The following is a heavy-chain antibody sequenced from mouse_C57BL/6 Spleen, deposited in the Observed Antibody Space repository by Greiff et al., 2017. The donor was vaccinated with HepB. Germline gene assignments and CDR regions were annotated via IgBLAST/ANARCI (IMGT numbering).Heavy chain of an antibody. J-gene: IGHJ3*01. CDR2: ISDGGSYT. D-gene: IGHD2-3*01. V-gene: IGHV5-4*03. CDR1: GFTFSSYA. CDR3: ASVYDGYPAWFAY. Sequence: EVKLVESGGGLVKPGGSLKLSCAASGFTFSSYAMSWVRQTPEKRLEWVATISDGGSYTYYPDNVKGRFTISRDNAKNNLYLQMSHLKSEDTAMYYCASVYDGYPAWFAYWGQGTLVTVSA.